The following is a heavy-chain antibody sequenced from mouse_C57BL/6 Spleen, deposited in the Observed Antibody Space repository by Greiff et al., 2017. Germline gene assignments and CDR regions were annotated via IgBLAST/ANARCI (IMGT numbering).Heavy chain of an antibody. D-gene: IGHD6-1*01. Sequence: QVQLQQPGAELVMPGASVKLSCKASGYTFTSYWMHWVKQRPGQGLEWIGEIDPSDSYTNYNQTFKGKSTLAVDKSSSTAYMQLSSLTSEDSAVYYCARSPYSSSYAMDYWGQGTSVTVSS. CDR1: GYTFTSYW. J-gene: IGHJ4*01. V-gene: IGHV1-69*01. CDR3: ARSPYSSSYAMDY. CDR2: IDPSDSYT.